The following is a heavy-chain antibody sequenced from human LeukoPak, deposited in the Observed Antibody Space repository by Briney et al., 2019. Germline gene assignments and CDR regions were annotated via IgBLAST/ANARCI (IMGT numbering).Heavy chain of an antibody. Sequence: GGSLRLSCEASGFTFSIYEVNWVRQAPGKGLEWLSHISDSGSSVHYADSVKGRFTISRDNSKNSLYLEMNSLRVEDTAIYYCASMLPSSGWPRRGYFQHWGQGTLVTVSS. CDR3: ASMLPSSGWPRRGYFQH. CDR1: GFTFSIYE. CDR2: ISDSGSSV. V-gene: IGHV3-48*03. J-gene: IGHJ1*01. D-gene: IGHD6-19*01.